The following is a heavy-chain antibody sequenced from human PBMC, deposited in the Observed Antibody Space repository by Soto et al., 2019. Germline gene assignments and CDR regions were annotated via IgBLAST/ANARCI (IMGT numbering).Heavy chain of an antibody. CDR3: ARLSGYCTNGVCYTGFFDY. D-gene: IGHD2-8*01. CDR1: GFTFSSYS. V-gene: IGHV3-21*01. Sequence: PGGSLRLSCAASGFTFSSYSMNWVRQAPGKGLEWVSSISSSSSYIYFADSVKGRFTISRDNAKNSLYLQMNSLRAEDTAVYYCARLSGYCTNGVCYTGFFDYWGQGTLVTVSS. J-gene: IGHJ4*02. CDR2: ISSSSSYI.